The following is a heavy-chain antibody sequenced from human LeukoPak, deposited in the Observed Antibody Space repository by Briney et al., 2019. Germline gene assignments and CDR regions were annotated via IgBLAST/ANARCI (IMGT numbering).Heavy chain of an antibody. V-gene: IGHV4-59*01. CDR1: GVSISSYY. J-gene: IGHJ4*02. CDR2: IYYSGST. D-gene: IGHD6-19*01. CDR3: ARGEPSGWFDY. Sequence: KPSETLSLTCTVSGVSISSYYWSWIQQPPGKGLEWIGYIYYSGSTNYNPSLKSRVTISVDTSKNQFSLKLSSVTAADTAVYYCARGEPSGWFDYWGQGTLVTVSS.